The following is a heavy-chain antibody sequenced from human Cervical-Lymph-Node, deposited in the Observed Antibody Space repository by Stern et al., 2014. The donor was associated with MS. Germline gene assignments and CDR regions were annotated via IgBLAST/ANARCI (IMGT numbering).Heavy chain of an antibody. CDR1: GGSISSGGYY. CDR3: ARAPYYDILTYYFDY. J-gene: IGHJ4*02. V-gene: IGHV4-31*03. Sequence: QVQLQESGPGLVKPSQTLSLPCTVSGGSISSGGYYWSWIRQHPGKGLEWIGYIYYSGSTYYNPSLKSRVTISVDTSKNQFSLKLSSVTAADTAVYYCARAPYYDILTYYFDYWGQGTLVTVSS. CDR2: IYYSGST. D-gene: IGHD3-9*01.